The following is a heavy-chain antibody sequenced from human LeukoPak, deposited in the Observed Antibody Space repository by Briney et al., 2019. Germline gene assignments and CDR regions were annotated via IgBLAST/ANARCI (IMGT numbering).Heavy chain of an antibody. Sequence: GGSLRLSCTASGFTFSSYAMHWVRQAPGKGLEYVSAISSNGGSTYYANSVKGRFTISRDNSKSTLYLQMGSLRAEDMAVYYCARDQRRYCSGGSCYSPFDYWGQGTLVTVSS. J-gene: IGHJ4*02. CDR1: GFTFSSYA. CDR2: ISSNGGST. V-gene: IGHV3-64*01. CDR3: ARDQRRYCSGGSCYSPFDY. D-gene: IGHD2-15*01.